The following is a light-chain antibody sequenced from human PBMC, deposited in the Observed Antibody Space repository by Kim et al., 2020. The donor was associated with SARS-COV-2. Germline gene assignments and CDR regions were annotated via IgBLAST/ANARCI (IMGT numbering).Light chain of an antibody. V-gene: IGKV3-15*01. CDR2: GAS. J-gene: IGKJ2*01. CDR3: QQYNIWYT. CDR1: QSVSSN. Sequence: EIVMTQSPATLSVSPGERATLSCRASQSVSSNLAWYQQKPGQAPRLLIYGASTRATGIPARFSGSGSGTEFTLTISSLQSEDFAVYYCQQYNIWYTFGQGTKLEI.